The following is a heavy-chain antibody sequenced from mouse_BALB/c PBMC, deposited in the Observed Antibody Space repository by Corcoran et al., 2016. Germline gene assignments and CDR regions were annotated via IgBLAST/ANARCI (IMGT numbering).Heavy chain of an antibody. CDR1: GFNIKDYY. Sequence: EVQLQQAGAELVRPGALVKLSCQASGFNIKDYYMHWVKQRPEQGLEWIGWIDPENGNTIYEPKFQGKASITADTSSNTAYLQLSSLTSEDTAVYYCARGRGRFAYWGQGTLVTVSA. CDR2: IDPENGNT. V-gene: IGHV14-1*02. J-gene: IGHJ3*01. CDR3: ARGRGRFAY.